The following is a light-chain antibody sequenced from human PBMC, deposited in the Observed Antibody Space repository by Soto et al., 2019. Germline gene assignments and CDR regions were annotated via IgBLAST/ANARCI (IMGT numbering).Light chain of an antibody. J-gene: IGLJ2*01. CDR3: NSHTSRNLVL. CDR2: DVS. V-gene: IGLV2-14*03. CDR1: SSDVGGYDA. Sequence: QSALTQPASVSGSPGQSITISCTGTSSDVGGYDAVSWYQHHPGKAPKLMIYDVSNRPTGVSNRFSGSKSGNTASLTMSGLQAEDEADYYCNSHTSRNLVLFGGGTKLTVL.